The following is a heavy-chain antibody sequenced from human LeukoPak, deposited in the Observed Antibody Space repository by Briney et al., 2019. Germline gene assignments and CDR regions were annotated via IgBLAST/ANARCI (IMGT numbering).Heavy chain of an antibody. V-gene: IGHV1-46*01. CDR1: GYTFTDYY. CDR3: ARGGCTSTSCYDY. J-gene: IGHJ4*02. D-gene: IGHD2-2*01. CDR2: IDPSGGST. Sequence: ASVKVSCKASGYTFTDYYMHWVRPAPGQGLEWMGIIDPSGGSTNYAQKFQGRVTMTRDTSTSTVYMELSSLRSDDTAVYYCARGGCTSTSCYDYWGQGSLVTVSS.